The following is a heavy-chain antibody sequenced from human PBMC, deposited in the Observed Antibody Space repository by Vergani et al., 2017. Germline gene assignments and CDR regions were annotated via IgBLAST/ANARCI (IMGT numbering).Heavy chain of an antibody. CDR1: GYNFTSFD. CDR2: ISPKTGDT. V-gene: IGHV1-8*01. Sequence: QEQLVQSGAEVRKPGASVKVSCKASGYNFTSFDINWVRQAPGQGLQWMGWISPKTGDTDYLQRFQDRVTMTRDAATKTVYLKMTRLTSDDTAIYYCAHSWNFGRRDWFDSWGPGTLVTVSS. D-gene: IGHD1-26*01. J-gene: IGHJ5*01. CDR3: AHSWNFGRRDWFDS.